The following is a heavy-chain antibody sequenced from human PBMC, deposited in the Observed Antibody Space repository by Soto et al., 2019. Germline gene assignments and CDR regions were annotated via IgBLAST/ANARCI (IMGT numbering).Heavy chain of an antibody. J-gene: IGHJ4*02. V-gene: IGHV4-59*01. D-gene: IGHD2-21*02. CDR2: IYYSGST. Sequence: SETLSLTCTVSGGSISSYYWSWIRQPPGKGLEWIGYIYYSGSTNYNPSLKSRVTISVDTSKNQFSLKLSSVTAADTAVYYCARANGVVTAIFPSYFDYWGQGTLVTGSS. CDR1: GGSISSYY. CDR3: ARANGVVTAIFPSYFDY.